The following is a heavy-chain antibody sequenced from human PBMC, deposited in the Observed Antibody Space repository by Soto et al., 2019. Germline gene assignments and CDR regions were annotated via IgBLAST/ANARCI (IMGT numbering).Heavy chain of an antibody. V-gene: IGHV4-59*01. CDR3: ARAGYSSSFIDY. D-gene: IGHD6-13*01. Sequence: SETLSLTCTVSGGSISSYYWSWIRQPPGKGLEWIGYIYYSGSTNYNPSLKSRVTISVDTSKNQFSLKLSSVTAADTAVYYCARAGYSSSFIDYWGQGTLVTVSS. CDR2: IYYSGST. J-gene: IGHJ4*02. CDR1: GGSISSYY.